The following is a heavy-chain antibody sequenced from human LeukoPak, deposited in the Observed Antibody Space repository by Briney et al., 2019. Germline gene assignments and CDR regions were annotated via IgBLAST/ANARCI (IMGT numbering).Heavy chain of an antibody. V-gene: IGHV3-21*01. J-gene: IGHJ6*02. CDR1: GFTFSSYS. D-gene: IGHD4-17*01. CDR3: ARDGDVSVTTSGMDV. Sequence: PGGSLRLSCAASGFTFSSYSMNWVRQAPGKGLEGVSSIRSSSSYIYYADSVKGRSTISRDNAKNSLYLQMNSLRAEDTAVYYCARDGDVSVTTSGMDVWGQGTTVTVSS. CDR2: IRSSSSYI.